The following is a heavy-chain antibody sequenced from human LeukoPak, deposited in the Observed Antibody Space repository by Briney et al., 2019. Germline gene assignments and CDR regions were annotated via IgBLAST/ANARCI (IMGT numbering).Heavy chain of an antibody. V-gene: IGHV4-34*01. CDR3: ARSPLPRYCSGGSCYSAFEDYYGMDV. D-gene: IGHD2-15*01. J-gene: IGHJ6*02. Sequence: PSETLSLTCAVYGGSFSGYYWSWIRQPPGKGLEWSGEINHSGSTNYNPSLKSRVTISVDTSKNQFPLKLSSVTAADTAVYYCARSPLPRYCSGGSCYSAFEDYYGMDVWGQGTTVTVSS. CDR2: INHSGST. CDR1: GGSFSGYY.